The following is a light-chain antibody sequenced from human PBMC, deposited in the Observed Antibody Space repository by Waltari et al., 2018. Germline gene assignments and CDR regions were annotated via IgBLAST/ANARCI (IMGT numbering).Light chain of an antibody. CDR1: QTISTW. CDR2: DAS. V-gene: IGKV1-5*01. J-gene: IGKJ1*01. CDR3: QQYQTFRT. Sequence: IQMTQSPSTLSASVGDRVTITCRASQTISTWLAWYQHKPGQAPKLLIYDASPIQSGVPSGFSGSGTGTEFSLTISTLQPDDFATYYCQQYQTFRTFGRGT.